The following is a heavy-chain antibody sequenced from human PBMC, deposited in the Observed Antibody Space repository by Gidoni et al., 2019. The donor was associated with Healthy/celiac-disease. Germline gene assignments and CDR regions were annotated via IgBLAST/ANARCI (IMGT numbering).Heavy chain of an antibody. J-gene: IGHJ3*02. D-gene: IGHD1-26*01. Sequence: HVQLVQSGAEVQKPRSSVKVSCQASGGSFRRSAISWVRQAPGPGLEWMGGIIPIFGTANYAQKFQGRVTITADESTSTAYMELSSLRSEDTAVYYCARDRLELDLRDRNKDDAFDIWGQGTMVTVSS. CDR1: GGSFRRSA. V-gene: IGHV1-69*01. CDR2: IIPIFGTA. CDR3: ARDRLELDLRDRNKDDAFDI.